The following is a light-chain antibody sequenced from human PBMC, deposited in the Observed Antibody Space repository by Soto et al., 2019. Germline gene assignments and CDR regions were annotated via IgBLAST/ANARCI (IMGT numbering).Light chain of an antibody. CDR3: QQYASSPLT. Sequence: EIVLTQSPGTLSVSPGERATLSCRASQSVGRNYLAWYQQKPGQAHRLLIYDASSRATGITDRFSGSGSVTDFTLTISRLETEDCAVYYCQQYASSPLTFGGGTKVET. V-gene: IGKV3-20*01. CDR2: DAS. CDR1: QSVGRNY. J-gene: IGKJ4*01.